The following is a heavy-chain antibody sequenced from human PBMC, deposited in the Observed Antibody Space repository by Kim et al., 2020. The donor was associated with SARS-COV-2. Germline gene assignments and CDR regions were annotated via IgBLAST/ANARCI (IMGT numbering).Heavy chain of an antibody. CDR2: SNK. V-gene: IGHV3-33*01. D-gene: IGHD2-15*01. Sequence: SNKYYAYSVKCRFTMSRDNSKNTLYLQMNSLRAEDTAVYYCARGSGPKDYWGQGTLVTVSS. J-gene: IGHJ4*02. CDR3: ARGSGPKDY.